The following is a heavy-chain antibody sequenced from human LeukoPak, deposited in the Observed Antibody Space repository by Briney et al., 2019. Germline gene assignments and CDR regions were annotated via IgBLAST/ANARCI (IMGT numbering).Heavy chain of an antibody. V-gene: IGHV4-39*07. CDR2: VYYSGSA. D-gene: IGHD2-21*02. Sequence: VKPSETLSLTCTVSGGSISSSSYYWGWIRQPPGKGLEWIGSVYYSGSAYYNPSLKTRVTTSVVTSKNQFCLKLSSVTAADTAVDYCARGFHCGGACSAAYGSEAPLVTVSS. CDR3: ARGFHCGGACSAAY. J-gene: IGHJ4*01. CDR1: GGSISSSSYY.